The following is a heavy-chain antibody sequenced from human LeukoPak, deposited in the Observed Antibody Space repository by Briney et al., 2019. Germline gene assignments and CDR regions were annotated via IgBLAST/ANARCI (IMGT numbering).Heavy chain of an antibody. J-gene: IGHJ4*02. D-gene: IGHD3-22*01. Sequence: GGSLRLSCAVSGITLSNYGMSWVRQAPGKGLEWVAGISDRGGRTNYADSVKGRFTISRDNPKNTLYLQMNSLRAEDTAVYFCAKRGVVIRVILVGFHKEAYCFDSWGQGALVTVSS. V-gene: IGHV3-23*01. CDR3: AKRGVVIRVILVGFHKEAYCFDS. CDR1: GITLSNYG. CDR2: ISDRGGRT.